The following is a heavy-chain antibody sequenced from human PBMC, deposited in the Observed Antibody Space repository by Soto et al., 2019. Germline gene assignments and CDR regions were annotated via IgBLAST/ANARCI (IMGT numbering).Heavy chain of an antibody. V-gene: IGHV4-59*08. CDR3: ARLGAQEIDP. CDR2: IYYSGST. J-gene: IGHJ5*02. CDR1: GGSISSYY. D-gene: IGHD3-16*01. Sequence: QVQLQESGPGLVKPSETLSLTCTVSGGSISSYYWSWIRQPPGKGLELIGYIYYSGSTNYNPSLKSGVPISVDTSKNQFSLKLSSVTAADTAVYYCARLGAQEIDPWGQGTLVTVSS.